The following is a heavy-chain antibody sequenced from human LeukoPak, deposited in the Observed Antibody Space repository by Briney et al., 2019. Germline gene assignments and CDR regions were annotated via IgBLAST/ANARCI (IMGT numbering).Heavy chain of an antibody. CDR1: DYSISSDYY. J-gene: IGHJ6*03. V-gene: IGHV4-38-2*02. CDR2: INHSGNT. CDR3: ARLAAAGRFTYYYMDV. Sequence: PSETLSLTCTVFDYSISSDYYWGWIRQPPGKGLEWIGRINHSGNTYYSPSLKSRVTISVDTSKKQFSLKVTSVTAADTAMYYCARLAAAGRFTYYYMDVWGKGTTVTISS. D-gene: IGHD6-13*01.